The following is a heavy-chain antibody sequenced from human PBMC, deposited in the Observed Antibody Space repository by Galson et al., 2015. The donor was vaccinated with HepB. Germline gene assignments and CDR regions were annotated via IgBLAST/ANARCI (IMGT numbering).Heavy chain of an antibody. CDR2: INHSGST. D-gene: IGHD3-16*01. CDR3: ARYGAYSPLKRMGRYPGGLGLDY. V-gene: IGHV4-34*01. CDR1: GGSFSGYY. Sequence: ETLSLTCAVYGGSFSGYYWSWIRQPPGKGLEWIGEINHSGSTNYNPSLKSRVTISVDTSKNQFSLKLSSVTAADTAVYYCARYGAYSPLKRMGRYPGGLGLDYWGQGTLVTVSS. J-gene: IGHJ4*02.